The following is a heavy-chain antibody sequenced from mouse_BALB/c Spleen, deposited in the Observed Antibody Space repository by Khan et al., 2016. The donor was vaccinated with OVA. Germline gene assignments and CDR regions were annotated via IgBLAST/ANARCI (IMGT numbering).Heavy chain of an antibody. J-gene: IGHJ2*01. D-gene: IGHD1-1*01. CDR1: GYSITTDYA. CDR2: ISYSGNT. Sequence: VQLKQSGPGLVKPSQSLSLTCTVTGYSITTDYAWNWIRQFPGNKLEWMGFISYSGNTKYNPSLKSRISISRDTSTNPFFLQLKSVTAEDTARYYCARVYGGDFDYWGQGTTLTVSA. V-gene: IGHV3-2*02. CDR3: ARVYGGDFDY.